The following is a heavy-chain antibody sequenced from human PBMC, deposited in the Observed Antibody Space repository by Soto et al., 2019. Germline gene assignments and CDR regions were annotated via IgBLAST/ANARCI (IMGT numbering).Heavy chain of an antibody. V-gene: IGHV3-66*01. Sequence: EVRLVQSGGGLVQPGGSLRLSCAASLFIVSDNYMSWVRQAPGKGLEWVSLIYSGGGTDYAESVKGRFTISRDNSKNTLYLQMNSLTAEDTGIYYCATRMTTAPSWGQGTVVTVTS. D-gene: IGHD4-17*01. J-gene: IGHJ5*02. CDR1: LFIVSDNY. CDR2: IYSGGGT. CDR3: ATRMTTAPS.